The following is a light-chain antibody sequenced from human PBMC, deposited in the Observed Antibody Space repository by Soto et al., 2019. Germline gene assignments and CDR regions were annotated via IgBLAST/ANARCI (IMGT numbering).Light chain of an antibody. CDR1: SSDVGGYNY. J-gene: IGLJ3*02. CDR3: SSYTSSSPCV. CDR2: EVS. Sequence: QSALTQPASVSGSPGRSITISCTGTSSDVGGYNYVSWYQQHPGKAPKLMIYEVSNRPSGVSNRFSGSKSGNTASLTISGLQAEDEADYYCSSYTSSSPCVFGGGTNLTVL. V-gene: IGLV2-14*01.